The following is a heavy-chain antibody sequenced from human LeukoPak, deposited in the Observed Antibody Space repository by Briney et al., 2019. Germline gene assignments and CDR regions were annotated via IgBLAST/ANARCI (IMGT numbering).Heavy chain of an antibody. CDR2: IYYSGST. CDR1: GGSISSGDYY. V-gene: IGHV4-30-4*01. CDR3: ARHADRVGYPLDI. D-gene: IGHD6-13*01. Sequence: SETLSLTCTVSGGSISSGDYYWSWIRQPPGKGLEWIGYIYYSGSTYYNPSLKSRVTISVDTSKNQFSLKLSSVTAADTAVYYCARHADRVGYPLDIWGQGTMVTVSS. J-gene: IGHJ3*02.